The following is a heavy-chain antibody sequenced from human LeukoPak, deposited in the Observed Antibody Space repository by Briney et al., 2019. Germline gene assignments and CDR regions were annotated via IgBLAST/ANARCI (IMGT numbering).Heavy chain of an antibody. V-gene: IGHV3-23*01. CDR2: ISGSGGST. J-gene: IGHJ4*02. D-gene: IGHD3-22*01. Sequence: PGGSLRLSCAAPGFTFSSYAMSWVRQAPGKGLEWVSAISGSGGSTYYADSVKGRFTISRDNSKNTLYLQMNSLRAEDTAVYYCAKVRGYYDSSGYYSGFDYWGQGTLVTVSS. CDR1: GFTFSSYA. CDR3: AKVRGYYDSSGYYSGFDY.